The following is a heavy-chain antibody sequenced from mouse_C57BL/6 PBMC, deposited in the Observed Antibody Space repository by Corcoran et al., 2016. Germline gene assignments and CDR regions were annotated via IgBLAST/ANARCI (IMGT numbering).Heavy chain of an antibody. D-gene: IGHD2-3*01. CDR2: INTYSGVP. Sequence: QIQLVQSGPELKKPGETVKISCKASGYTFTTYGMSWVKQAPGKGLKWMGWINTYSGVPTYADDFKGRFAFSLETSASTAYLQINNLKNEDTATYFCAPLYDAFAYWGQGTLVTVSA. V-gene: IGHV9-3*01. CDR3: APLYDAFAY. J-gene: IGHJ3*01. CDR1: GYTFTTYG.